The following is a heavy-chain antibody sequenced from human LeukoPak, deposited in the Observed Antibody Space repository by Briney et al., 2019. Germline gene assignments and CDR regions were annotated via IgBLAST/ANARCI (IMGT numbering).Heavy chain of an antibody. CDR3: ARIYGSGSSKSDNFDY. J-gene: IGHJ4*02. CDR1: GFTFSSYG. CDR2: IWYDGSNK. D-gene: IGHD3-10*01. V-gene: IGHV3-33*01. Sequence: GGSLRLSCAASGFTFSSYGMHWVRQAPGKGLEWVAVIWYDGSNKYYSDSVKGRFTISRDNSKNTLYLQMNSLRAEDTAVYYCARIYGSGSSKSDNFDYWGQGTLVTVSS.